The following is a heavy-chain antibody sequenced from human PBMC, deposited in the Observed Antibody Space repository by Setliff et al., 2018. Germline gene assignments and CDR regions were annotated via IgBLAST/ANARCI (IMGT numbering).Heavy chain of an antibody. D-gene: IGHD2-2*03. V-gene: IGHV3-11*01. J-gene: IGHJ5*02. CDR2: ITSSGTTT. CDR3: ARDGYPGTS. Sequence: PGGSLRLSCAASGFTFSDYYMSWIRQAPGKGLEWVSYITSSGTTTFYTDSVKGRFAISRDNARNSLHLQMNSLRVEDTAVYYCARDGYPGTSWGQGTLVTVS. CDR1: GFTFSDYY.